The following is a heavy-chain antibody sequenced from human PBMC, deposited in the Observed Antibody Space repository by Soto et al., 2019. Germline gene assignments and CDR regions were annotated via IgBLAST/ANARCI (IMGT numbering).Heavy chain of an antibody. CDR1: GGTFSSYA. V-gene: IGHV1-69*01. CDR2: IIPIFGTA. CDR3: ASGLYCNGGSCYFDY. Sequence: QVQLVQSGAEVKKPGSSVKVSCKASGGTFSSYAISWVRQAPGQGLEWMGGIIPIFGTANYAQQFQGRVTITADESTSTAYMELSRLRSEDTAVYYCASGLYCNGGSCYFDYWGQGTLVTVSS. J-gene: IGHJ4*02. D-gene: IGHD2-15*01.